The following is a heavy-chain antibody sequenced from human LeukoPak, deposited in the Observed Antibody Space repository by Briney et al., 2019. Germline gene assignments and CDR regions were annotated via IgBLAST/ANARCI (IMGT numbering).Heavy chain of an antibody. J-gene: IGHJ4*02. CDR3: AREDDCSSTSCYGFDY. D-gene: IGHD2-2*01. CDR1: GYTFTGYY. CDR2: INPNSGGT. V-gene: IGHV1-2*02. Sequence: GASVKVSCKASGYTFTGYYMHWVRQAPGQGLEWTGWINPNSGGTNYAQKFQGRVTMTRDTSISTAYMELSRLRSDDTAVYYCAREDDCSSTSCYGFDYWGQGTLVTVSS.